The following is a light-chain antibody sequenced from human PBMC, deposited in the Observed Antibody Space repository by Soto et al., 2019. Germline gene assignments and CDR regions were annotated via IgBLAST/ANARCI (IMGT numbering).Light chain of an antibody. CDR1: QSVSSY. CDR3: QQRSNWPPLFT. Sequence: EIVLTQSPATLSLSPGERATLSCRASQSVSSYLAWYQQKPGQAPRLLIYDASNRATGIPARFSGSGSGTDFTLTISSLEPEDFPVYYCQQRSNWPPLFTFGSGTKVDIK. J-gene: IGKJ3*01. V-gene: IGKV3-11*01. CDR2: DAS.